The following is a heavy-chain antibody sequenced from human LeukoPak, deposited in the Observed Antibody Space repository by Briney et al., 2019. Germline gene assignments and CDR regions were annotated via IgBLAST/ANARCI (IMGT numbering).Heavy chain of an antibody. CDR1: GYTFTSYG. V-gene: IGHV1-18*01. Sequence: ASVKVSCKASGYTFTSYGISWVRQAPGQGFEWMGWISAYNGNTNYAQKLQGRVTMTTDTSTSTAYMELRSLRSDDTAVYYCARDNPYDSSGYYFYYYYMDVWGKGTTVTVSS. D-gene: IGHD3-22*01. CDR2: ISAYNGNT. J-gene: IGHJ6*03. CDR3: ARDNPYDSSGYYFYYYYMDV.